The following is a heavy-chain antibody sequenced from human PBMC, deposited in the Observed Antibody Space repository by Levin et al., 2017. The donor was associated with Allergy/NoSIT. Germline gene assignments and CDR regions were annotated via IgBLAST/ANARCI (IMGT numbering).Heavy chain of an antibody. V-gene: IGHV1-2*03. D-gene: IGHD7-27*01. CDR2: INPNSGGT. J-gene: IGHJ4*02. CDR3: ARGPNWGCDY. Sequence: LAASVKVSCKASGDTFTDYYMHWIRQAPGQRLEWMGWINPNSGGTNYAQNFQGRVTMTRDTSISTVYMELSRLTSDDTAVYYCARGPNWGCDYWGQGTMVTVSS. CDR1: GDTFTDYY.